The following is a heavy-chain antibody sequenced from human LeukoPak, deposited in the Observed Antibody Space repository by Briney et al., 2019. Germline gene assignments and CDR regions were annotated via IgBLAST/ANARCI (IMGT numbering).Heavy chain of an antibody. CDR3: ATARQLDY. D-gene: IGHD6-6*01. V-gene: IGHV3-53*01. Sequence: GGSLRLSCAASGFTVSSDYMSWVRQAPGKGLEWVSVIYSGGSTYYADSVMGRFTISRDNSKNTLYLQMNNLRAEDTAVYYCATARQLDYWGQGTLVTVSS. J-gene: IGHJ4*02. CDR2: IYSGGST. CDR1: GFTVSSDY.